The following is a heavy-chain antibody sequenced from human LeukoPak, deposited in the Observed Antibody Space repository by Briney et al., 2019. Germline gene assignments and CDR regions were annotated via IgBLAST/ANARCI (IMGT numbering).Heavy chain of an antibody. CDR1: GYTFTSYN. V-gene: IGHV1-8*01. D-gene: IGHD1-26*01. Sequence: GASVKVSCKASGYTFTSYNINWVRQATGQGLEWMGWMNPNSGNTGYAQKFQGRVTMTRNTSISTAYMELSSLRSDDTAVYYCARASRVGAPREEGYWGQGTLVTVSS. CDR3: ARASRVGAPREEGY. J-gene: IGHJ4*02. CDR2: MNPNSGNT.